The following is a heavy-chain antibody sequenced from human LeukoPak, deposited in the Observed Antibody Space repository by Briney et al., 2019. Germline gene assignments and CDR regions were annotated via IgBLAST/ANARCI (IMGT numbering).Heavy chain of an antibody. Sequence: SETLSLTCTVSGGSISSYYWSCIRQPPGKGLEWIGYIYCSGSTNYNPSLKSRVTISVDTSKNQFSLKLSSVTAADTAVYYCARGLGYCSGGSCYYFDYWGQGTLVTVSS. J-gene: IGHJ4*02. D-gene: IGHD2-15*01. CDR2: IYCSGST. CDR1: GGSISSYY. CDR3: ARGLGYCSGGSCYYFDY. V-gene: IGHV4-59*01.